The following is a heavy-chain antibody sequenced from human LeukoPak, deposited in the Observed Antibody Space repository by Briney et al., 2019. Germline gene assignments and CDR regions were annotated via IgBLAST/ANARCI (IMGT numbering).Heavy chain of an antibody. CDR1: GGSLSSSSYY. Sequence: PSETLSLTCAVYGGSLSSSSYYWGWIRQPPGKGLEWIGSIYYSGSTYYNPSLKSRVTISVDTSKNQFSLKLSSVTAADTAVYFCARGPYSYDSSGAFDIWGQGTMVTVSS. J-gene: IGHJ3*02. CDR3: ARGPYSYDSSGAFDI. CDR2: IYYSGST. D-gene: IGHD3-22*01. V-gene: IGHV4-39*07.